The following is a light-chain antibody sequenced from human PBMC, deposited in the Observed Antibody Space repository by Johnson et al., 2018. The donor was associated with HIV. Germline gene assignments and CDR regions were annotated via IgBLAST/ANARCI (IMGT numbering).Light chain of an antibody. CDR1: SSNIGNSY. V-gene: IGLV1-51*02. CDR2: ENN. Sequence: QSVLTQPPSVSAAPGQKVTISCSGSSSNIGNSYVSWYQQLPGTAPKLLIYENNKRPSGIPDRFSCSKSGTSATLGITGLQTGDEADYYCGTWDSSLSALYVFGTGTKVTVL. J-gene: IGLJ1*01. CDR3: GTWDSSLSALYV.